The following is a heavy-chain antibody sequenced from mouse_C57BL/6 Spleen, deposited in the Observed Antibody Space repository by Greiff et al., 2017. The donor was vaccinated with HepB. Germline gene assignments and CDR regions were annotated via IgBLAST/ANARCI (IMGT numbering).Heavy chain of an antibody. D-gene: IGHD2-1*01. Sequence: EVKLVESGGGLVQPKGSLKLSCAASGFSFNNYAMNWVRQAPGKGLEWVARIRSKRNNYSTYYANSVKDRFTISRDDSASMLNLQMNNLHTEDTAMYYCVSGDGNYVSFAYWGQGTLVTVSA. J-gene: IGHJ3*01. CDR1: GFSFNNYA. CDR2: IRSKRNNYST. CDR3: VSGDGNYVSFAY. V-gene: IGHV10-1*01.